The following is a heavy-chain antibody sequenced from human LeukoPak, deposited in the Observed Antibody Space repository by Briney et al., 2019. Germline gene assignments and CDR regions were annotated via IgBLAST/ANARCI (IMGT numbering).Heavy chain of an antibody. Sequence: GGSLRLSCAVSGFTFSDYYMSWIRQAPGRGLEWLSYISTFGGSINYADSVKGRFTISRDNAKNSLYLQMISLRVEDTAVYYCARVPSGYYHFDYWGQGALVTVSS. D-gene: IGHD5-12*01. CDR2: ISTFGGSI. CDR3: ARVPSGYYHFDY. CDR1: GFTFSDYY. V-gene: IGHV3-11*01. J-gene: IGHJ4*02.